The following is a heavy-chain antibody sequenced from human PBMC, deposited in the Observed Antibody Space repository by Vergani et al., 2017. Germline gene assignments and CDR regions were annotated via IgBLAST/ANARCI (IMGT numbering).Heavy chain of an antibody. CDR1: GFTFSSYV. D-gene: IGHD2-15*01. Sequence: EVQLLESGGGLVQPEGSLRLSCAASGFTFSSYVMSWVRQAPGKGLEWVSAIGGSGGSTYYADSVKGRFTISRDNSKNTLYLQMNSLRAEDTAVYYCAKLGVVVAAPYDYWGQGTLVTVSS. CDR2: IGGSGGST. J-gene: IGHJ4*02. V-gene: IGHV3-23*01. CDR3: AKLGVVVAAPYDY.